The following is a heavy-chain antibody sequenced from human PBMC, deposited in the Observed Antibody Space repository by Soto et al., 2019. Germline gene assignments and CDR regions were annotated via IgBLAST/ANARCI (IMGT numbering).Heavy chain of an antibody. CDR2: INAANGDT. CDR1: GYTFTSYA. Sequence: QVQLVQSGAEVKKPGASVQVSCKASGYTFTSYALHWVRQARGERPEWMGWINAANGDTKYSKKFQGRVTITRDTSASTGYMELSSLRSEDTAVYFCGRSVVGATGEILYNAIDVWGQGTTVTVSS. J-gene: IGHJ6*02. CDR3: GRSVVGATGEILYNAIDV. V-gene: IGHV1-3*01. D-gene: IGHD1-26*01.